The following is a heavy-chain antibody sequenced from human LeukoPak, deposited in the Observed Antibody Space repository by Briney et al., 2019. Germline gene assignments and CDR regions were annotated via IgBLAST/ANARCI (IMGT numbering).Heavy chain of an antibody. CDR3: ARLAKGPKWSQRFDP. CDR1: GGSISSYY. V-gene: IGHV4-59*08. CDR2: IYYSGST. Sequence: SETLSLTCTVSGGSISSYYWSWIRQPPGKGLEWIGYIYYSGSTNYNPSLKSRVTISVDTSKNQFSLKLSSVTAADTAVYYCARLAKGPKWSQRFDPWGQGTLVTVSS. D-gene: IGHD2-15*01. J-gene: IGHJ5*02.